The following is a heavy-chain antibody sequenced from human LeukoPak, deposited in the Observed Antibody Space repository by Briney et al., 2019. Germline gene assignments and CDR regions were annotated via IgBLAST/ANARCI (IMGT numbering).Heavy chain of an antibody. Sequence: SGGSLRLSCAASGFTFSSYWMHWVRQGPGKGLVWVSRINRDGSSTTYADSVKGRSTISRDNAKNTLYLQMNSLRAEDTAVYYCARDQSSVFDYWGQGTLVTVSS. CDR2: INRDGSST. D-gene: IGHD3-22*01. CDR1: GFTFSSYW. V-gene: IGHV3-74*01. CDR3: ARDQSSVFDY. J-gene: IGHJ4*02.